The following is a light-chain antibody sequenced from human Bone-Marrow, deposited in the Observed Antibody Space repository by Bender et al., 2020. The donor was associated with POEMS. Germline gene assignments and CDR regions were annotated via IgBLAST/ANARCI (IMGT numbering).Light chain of an antibody. V-gene: IGLV2-14*01. CDR2: EVT. CDR3: SSYTSSRTLV. J-gene: IGLJ3*02. Sequence: QSALTQPASVSGSPGQSITLSCTETSSDIGDFNYVSWYQQYPGKAPKLIIYEVTKRPSGVPDRFSGSKSGNTASLTVSGLQAEDEADYFCSSYTSSRTLVFGGGTKLTVL. CDR1: SSDIGDFNY.